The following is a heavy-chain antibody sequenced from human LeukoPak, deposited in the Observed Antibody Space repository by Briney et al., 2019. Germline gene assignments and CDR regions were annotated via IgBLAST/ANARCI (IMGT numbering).Heavy chain of an antibody. D-gene: IGHD3-3*01. Sequence: SQTLSLTCTISVDSVSSNSAACNWIRQSPSRGLEWLGRTYYRSKWYNDHAGSVKSRITIIPDTSKNQFSLTLTSVTPEDTAVYYCARQSDSIPDDFWSGYHQPSYLSFDYWGQGTLVTVSS. CDR1: VDSVSSNSAA. CDR2: TYYRSKWYN. J-gene: IGHJ4*02. V-gene: IGHV6-1*01. CDR3: ARQSDSIPDDFWSGYHQPSYLSFDY.